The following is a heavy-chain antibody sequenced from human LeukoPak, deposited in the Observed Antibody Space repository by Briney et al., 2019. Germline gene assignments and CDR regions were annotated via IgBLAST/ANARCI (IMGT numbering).Heavy chain of an antibody. V-gene: IGHV3-30*02. CDR3: ARESGSVTSEVDFDY. CDR1: GFTFSSYG. Sequence: GESLKISCAASGFTFSSYGMHWVRQAPGKGLEWVAFIRYDGSNKYYADSVKGRFTISRDNSKNTLYLQMNSLRAEDTAVYYCARESGSVTSEVDFDYWGQGTLVTVSS. CDR2: IRYDGSNK. D-gene: IGHD4-17*01. J-gene: IGHJ4*02.